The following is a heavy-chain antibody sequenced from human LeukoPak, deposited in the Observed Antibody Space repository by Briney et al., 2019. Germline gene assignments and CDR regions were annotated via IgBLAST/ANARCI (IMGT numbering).Heavy chain of an antibody. CDR1: GGSISSYY. J-gene: IGHJ5*02. CDR3: ARMAYSRAVARGWFDP. D-gene: IGHD6-13*01. V-gene: IGHV4-59*01. CDR2: IYYSGST. Sequence: PSETLSLTCTVSGGSISSYYWSWIRQPPGKGLEWIGYIYYSGSTSYNPSLKSRVTISVDTSKNQFSLKLSSVTAADTAVYYCARMAYSRAVARGWFDPWGQGTLVTVSS.